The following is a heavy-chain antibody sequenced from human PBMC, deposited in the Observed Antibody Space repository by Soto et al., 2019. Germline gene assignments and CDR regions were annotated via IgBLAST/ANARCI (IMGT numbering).Heavy chain of an antibody. Sequence: EVQLLESGGGLVQPGGSLRLSCAASGFTFSSYAMRWVRQAPGEGLEWVSGISGSGGSTYYADSVKGRFTISRDNSKNTVYLQINSLRAEDTAVYYCAKAGGYQLRYGGDDYWGQGTLVTVSS. CDR1: GFTFSSYA. D-gene: IGHD2-2*02. CDR2: ISGSGGST. CDR3: AKAGGYQLRYGGDDY. V-gene: IGHV3-23*01. J-gene: IGHJ4*02.